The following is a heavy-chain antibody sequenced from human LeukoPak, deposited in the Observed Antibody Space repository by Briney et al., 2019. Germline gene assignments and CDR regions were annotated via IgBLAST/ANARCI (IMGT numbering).Heavy chain of an antibody. CDR2: IYYSGST. CDR3: ARGHSHGYRVAFDI. J-gene: IGHJ3*02. CDR1: GGSISSYY. D-gene: IGHD5-18*01. Sequence: SETLSLTCTVSGGSISSYYWSWIRQPPGKGLEWIGYIYYSGSTNYNPSLKSRVTISVDTSKNQFSLKLSSVTAADTAVYYCARGHSHGYRVAFDIWGQGTMVTVSS. V-gene: IGHV4-59*01.